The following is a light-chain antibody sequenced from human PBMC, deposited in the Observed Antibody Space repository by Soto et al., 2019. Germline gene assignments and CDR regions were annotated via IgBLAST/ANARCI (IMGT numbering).Light chain of an antibody. V-gene: IGLV2-14*03. CDR3: ISYTSSSSYV. CDR2: DVS. CDR1: SSDVGGYNF. J-gene: IGLJ1*01. Sequence: QSVLTQPASVSGSPGQSITISCTGTSSDVGGYNFVAWYQQHPGRAPKFLIYDVSNRPSGVSNRFSGSKSGNTASLTISGLQAEDEADYYCISYTSSSSYVFGSGTKLTVL.